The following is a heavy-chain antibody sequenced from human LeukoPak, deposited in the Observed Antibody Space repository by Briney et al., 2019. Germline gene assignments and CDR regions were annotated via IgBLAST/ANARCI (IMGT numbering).Heavy chain of an antibody. CDR1: GFTFSSYG. D-gene: IGHD3-10*01. CDR2: ISYDGSNK. V-gene: IGHV3-30*03. CDR3: ARGIRITMVRGVIPDAFDI. J-gene: IGHJ3*02. Sequence: GRSLRLSRAASGFTFSSYGMHWVRQAPGKGLEWVAVISYDGSNKYYADSVKGRFTISRDNSKNTLYLQMNSLRAEDTALYHCARGIRITMVRGVIPDAFDIWGQGTMVTVSS.